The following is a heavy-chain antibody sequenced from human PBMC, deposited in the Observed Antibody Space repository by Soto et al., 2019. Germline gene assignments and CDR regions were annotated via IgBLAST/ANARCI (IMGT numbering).Heavy chain of an antibody. J-gene: IGHJ6*03. CDR1: AFTLSKFV. Sequence: QVQLVESGGGVVQPGRSLRLSCAASAFTLSKFVMHWVRQAPGKGLDWLAVTSNDGINTYYAGSVKGRFTVSRDNSKNIVYLQMNSLRDVDTAVYYCARSTMDVWGEGTKVIVS. V-gene: IGHV3-30-3*01. D-gene: IGHD2-2*01. CDR2: TSNDGINT. CDR3: ARSTMDV.